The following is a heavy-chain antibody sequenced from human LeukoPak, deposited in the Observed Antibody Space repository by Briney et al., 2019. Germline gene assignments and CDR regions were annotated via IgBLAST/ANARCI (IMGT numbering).Heavy chain of an antibody. J-gene: IGHJ5*02. CDR1: GGSFSGYY. D-gene: IGHD2-2*02. Sequence: SETLSLTCAVYGGSFSGYYWSWIRQPPGKGLEWIGEINHSGSINYNPSLKSRVTISVDTSKNQFSLKLSSVTAADTAVYYCARGSNGDIVIVPAAIGRRWFDPWGQGTLVTVSS. CDR2: INHSGSI. V-gene: IGHV4-34*01. CDR3: ARGSNGDIVIVPAAIGRRWFDP.